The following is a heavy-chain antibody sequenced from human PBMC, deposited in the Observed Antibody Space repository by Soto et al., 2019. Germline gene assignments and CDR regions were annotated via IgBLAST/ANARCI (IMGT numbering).Heavy chain of an antibody. Sequence: ASVKVSCKASGYTFTIYYMHWVRQAPGQGLEWMGIINPSGGSTSYAQKFQGRVTMTRDTSTSTVYMELSSLRSEDTAVYYCAREELRPNDAFDIWGQGTMVTVSS. CDR2: INPSGGST. CDR3: AREELRPNDAFDI. J-gene: IGHJ3*02. V-gene: IGHV1-46*03. CDR1: GYTFTIYY. D-gene: IGHD1-7*01.